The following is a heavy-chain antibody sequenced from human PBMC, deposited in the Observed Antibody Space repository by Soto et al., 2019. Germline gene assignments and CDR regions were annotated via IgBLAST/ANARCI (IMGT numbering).Heavy chain of an antibody. D-gene: IGHD2-2*01. V-gene: IGHV1-69*01. CDR1: GGTFSSYA. J-gene: IGHJ6*02. CDR3: ARSQGSSTSLEIYYYYYYGMEV. Sequence: QVQLVQSGAEVKKPGSSVKVSCKASGGTFSSYAISWVRQAPGQGLEWMGGIIPISGTANYAQKSQGRVTITADDSTSTAYMELSSLRSEDTAVYYCARSQGSSTSLEIYYYYYYGMEVLGQGPTVTVSS. CDR2: IIPISGTA.